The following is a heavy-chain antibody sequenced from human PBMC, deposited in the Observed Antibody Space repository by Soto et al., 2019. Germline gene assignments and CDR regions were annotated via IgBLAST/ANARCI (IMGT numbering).Heavy chain of an antibody. J-gene: IGHJ5*01. CDR1: GGVFRNYA. CDR2: IIPVFGTA. CDR3: ARDRWGSYSFDS. D-gene: IGHD1-26*01. V-gene: IGHV1-69*01. Sequence: QVQLVQSGAEVKKPGSSVKVSCKASGGVFRNYAINWVRQAPGQGLEWMGGIIPVFGTADYPQKFQCRVTITADESTTTAYIELTSLKTEDTAVYFCARDRWGSYSFDSWGQGTLVTVAS.